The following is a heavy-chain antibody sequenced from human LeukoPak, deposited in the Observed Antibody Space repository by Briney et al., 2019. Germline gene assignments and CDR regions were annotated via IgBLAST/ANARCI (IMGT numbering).Heavy chain of an antibody. D-gene: IGHD1-1*01. J-gene: IGHJ4*02. Sequence: GGSLRLSCAASGFTFSSYVMYWVRQAPGKGLEYVSSISSNGGSTYYANSVKGRFTISRDNAKNTLYLQMNSLRVEDTAVYYCARDTRYSPDYWGQGTLVTVSS. CDR2: ISSNGGST. CDR3: ARDTRYSPDY. CDR1: GFTFSSYV. V-gene: IGHV3-64*01.